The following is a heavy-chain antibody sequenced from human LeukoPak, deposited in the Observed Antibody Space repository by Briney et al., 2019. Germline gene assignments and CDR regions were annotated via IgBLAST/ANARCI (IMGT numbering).Heavy chain of an antibody. CDR3: AREGTDYGGNSVDY. Sequence: SETLSLTCAVYGGSFSGYYWSWIRQPPGKGLEWIGEINHSGSTNYNPSLKSRVTISVDTSKNQFSLKLSSVTAADTAVYYCAREGTDYGGNSVDYWGQGTLVTVSS. D-gene: IGHD4-23*01. V-gene: IGHV4-34*01. CDR1: GGSFSGYY. CDR2: INHSGST. J-gene: IGHJ4*02.